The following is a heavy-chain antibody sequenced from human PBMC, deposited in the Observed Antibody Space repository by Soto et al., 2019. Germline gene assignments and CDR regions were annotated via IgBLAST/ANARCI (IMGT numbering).Heavy chain of an antibody. J-gene: IGHJ4*02. V-gene: IGHV6-1*01. Sequence: SQTLSLTCAISGDSVSSNSAAWNWIRQSPSRGLEWLGRTYYRTKRNNENAGAVKSRKTIKPETTKNQFSLLLSSVILVDSAVYYCAGMQEGALDFWGQGTLVTVSS. CDR1: GDSVSSNSAA. CDR2: TYYRTKRNN. D-gene: IGHD1-26*01. CDR3: AGMQEGALDF.